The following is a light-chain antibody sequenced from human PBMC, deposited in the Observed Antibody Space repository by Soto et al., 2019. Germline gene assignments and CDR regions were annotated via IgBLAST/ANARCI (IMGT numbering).Light chain of an antibody. CDR2: LGS. CDR3: MQALQSPRT. CDR1: QSLLHSNGYNY. Sequence: DIVMTQSPLSLPVTPGEPASISCSSSQSLLHSNGYNYLDWYLQKPGQSPQPLIYLGSNRASGVPDRFSGSGSGTDFTLKISRVEAEDVGVYYCMQALQSPRTFGQGTKLEIK. V-gene: IGKV2-28*01. J-gene: IGKJ2*01.